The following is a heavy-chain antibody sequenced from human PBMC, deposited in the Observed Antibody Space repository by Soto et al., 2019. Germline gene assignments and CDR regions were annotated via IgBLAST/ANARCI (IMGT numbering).Heavy chain of an antibody. CDR3: ATRYYNFSSGYLN. Sequence: EVQLMESGGGLVQPGGSLRLSCVVSGITFNTYAMTWVRQAPGKGLEWVSSISDSGHATYYTDSVKGRFTISRDNSKNTLYLQMNSLSADDTAIYYCATRYYNFSSGYLNWGQGTLVSVSS. CDR1: GITFNTYA. CDR2: ISDSGHAT. V-gene: IGHV3-23*01. J-gene: IGHJ4*02. D-gene: IGHD3-3*01.